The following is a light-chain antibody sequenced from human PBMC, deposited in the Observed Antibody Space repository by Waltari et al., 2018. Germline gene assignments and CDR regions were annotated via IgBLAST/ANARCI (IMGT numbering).Light chain of an antibody. CDR1: QSISKY. CDR2: AAS. CDR3: QHHVRLPAT. Sequence: EIVLTQSPGTLPSSPGERATLSCRASQSISKYLAWYQQRPGQAPRLLIYAASNRATGIPDRFSGGGSGTDFSLTISRLEPEDFAVYYCQHHVRLPATFGQGTKVEIK. J-gene: IGKJ1*01. V-gene: IGKV3-20*01.